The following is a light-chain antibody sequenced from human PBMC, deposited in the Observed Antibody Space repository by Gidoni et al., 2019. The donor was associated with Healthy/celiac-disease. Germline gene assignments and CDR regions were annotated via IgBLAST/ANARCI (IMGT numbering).Light chain of an antibody. CDR3: QQRSNWPPLT. J-gene: IGKJ4*01. Sequence: EIVLPQSPAPLSLSPGERATLSCRASQSVSSYLSWYQQKPGQAPRLLIYDASNRATGIPARFSSSGSGTDFTLTISSLEPEDVAVYYCQQRSNWPPLTFXGXTKVEIK. CDR1: QSVSSY. CDR2: DAS. V-gene: IGKV3-11*01.